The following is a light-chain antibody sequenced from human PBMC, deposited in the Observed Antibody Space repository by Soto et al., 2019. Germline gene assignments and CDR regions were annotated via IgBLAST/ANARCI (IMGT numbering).Light chain of an antibody. CDR1: SSDVGGYNY. V-gene: IGLV2-14*01. Sequence: QSALTQPASVSGSPGQSITISCTRTSSDVGGYNYVSWYQHHPGKAPKLMIYEVSDRPSGVSNRFSGSKSGNTASLTISGLQAEDEADYYCNSYTSSSTLLFGGGTKVTVL. CDR3: NSYTSSSTLL. CDR2: EVS. J-gene: IGLJ2*01.